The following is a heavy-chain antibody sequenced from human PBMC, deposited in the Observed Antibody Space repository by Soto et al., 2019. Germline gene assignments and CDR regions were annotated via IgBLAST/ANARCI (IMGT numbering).Heavy chain of an antibody. CDR3: AREKGGSSWYYYGMDV. CDR2: IYHSGST. CDR1: GGSISSSNW. D-gene: IGHD6-13*01. V-gene: IGHV4-4*02. Sequence: SETLSLTCAVSGGSISSSNWWSWVRQPPGKGLEWIGEIYHSGSTNYNPSLKSRVTISVDKSKNQFSLKLSSVTAADTAVYYCAREKGGSSWYYYGMDVWGQGTTVTVSS. J-gene: IGHJ6*02.